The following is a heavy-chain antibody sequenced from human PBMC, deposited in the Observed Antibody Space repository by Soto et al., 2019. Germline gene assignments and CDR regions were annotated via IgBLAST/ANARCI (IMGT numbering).Heavy chain of an antibody. J-gene: IGHJ6*02. CDR2: IRSKAYGGTT. CDR3: TRDPLYDILTGRYYYGMDV. Sequence: EVQLVESGGGLVKPGRSLRLSCTASGFTFGDYAMSWFRQAPGKGREWVGFIRSKAYGGTTEYAASVKGRFTISRDDSKSLAYLQINSLKTEDTAVYYCTRDPLYDILTGRYYYGMDVWGQGTTVTVSS. V-gene: IGHV3-49*05. D-gene: IGHD3-9*01. CDR1: GFTFGDYA.